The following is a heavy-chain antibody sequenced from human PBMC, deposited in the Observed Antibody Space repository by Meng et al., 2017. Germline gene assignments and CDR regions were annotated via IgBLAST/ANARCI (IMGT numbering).Heavy chain of an antibody. J-gene: IGHJ4*02. CDR3: ARTDYEMPTNY. Sequence: YGPTLVKPTQTLTLTCTFSGFSLSTSGVAVGWIRQPPGKTLEWLALIYWDDDRRYSPSLRSRLTITKDTSKNQVVLTMTNMDPVDTATYYCARTDYEMPTNYWGQGTLVTVSS. CDR2: IYWDDDR. V-gene: IGHV2-5*02. D-gene: IGHD5-24*01. CDR1: GFSLSTSGVA.